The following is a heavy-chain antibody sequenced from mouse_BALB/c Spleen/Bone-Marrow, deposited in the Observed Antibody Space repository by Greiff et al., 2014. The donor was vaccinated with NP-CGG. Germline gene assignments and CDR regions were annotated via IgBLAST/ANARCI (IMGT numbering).Heavy chain of an antibody. V-gene: IGHV14-3*02. Sequence: EVQLQQSGAELVKPGASVKLSCTASGFNIKDTYMHWVKQRPEQGLEWIGRIDPANGNTKYDPKFQGKATITADTSSNTAYLQLSSLTSEDTAVYSCARFQVRRLLDYWGQGTSVTVSS. CDR3: ARFQVRRLLDY. J-gene: IGHJ4*01. D-gene: IGHD2-14*01. CDR1: GFNIKDTY. CDR2: IDPANGNT.